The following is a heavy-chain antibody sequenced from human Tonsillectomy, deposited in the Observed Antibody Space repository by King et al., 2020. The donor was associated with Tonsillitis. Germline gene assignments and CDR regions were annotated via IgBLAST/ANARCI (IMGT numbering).Heavy chain of an antibody. Sequence: VQLVESGGGVVQPGRSLRLSCAASGFTFSSYAIHWVRQAPGKGREWVAVISYDGIIKYYADSVKGRFTISRDNSKNTLYLQMNSLRTEDTAVYYCAKEEVGFDYWGQGTLVTVSS. CDR1: GFTFSSYA. V-gene: IGHV3-30*18. CDR2: ISYDGIIK. CDR3: AKEEVGFDY. J-gene: IGHJ4*02.